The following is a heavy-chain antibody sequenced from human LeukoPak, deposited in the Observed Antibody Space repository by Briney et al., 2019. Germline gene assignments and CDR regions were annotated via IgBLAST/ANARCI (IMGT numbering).Heavy chain of an antibody. D-gene: IGHD3-3*01. CDR1: GGSISSYY. CDR3: ARDGENAFDI. J-gene: IGHJ3*02. CDR2: IYYSGST. V-gene: IGHV4-59*01. Sequence: PSETLSLTCTVSGGSISSYYWSWIRQPPGKGLEWIGYIYYSGSTNYNPSLKGRVTISVDTSKNQFSLKLSSVTAADTAVYYCARDGENAFDIWGQGTMVTVSS.